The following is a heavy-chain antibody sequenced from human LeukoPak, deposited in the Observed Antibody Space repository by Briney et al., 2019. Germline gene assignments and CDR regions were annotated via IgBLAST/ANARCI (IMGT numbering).Heavy chain of an antibody. CDR1: GFTFSSYW. Sequence: PGGSLRLSCAASGFTFSSYWMHWVRQAPGKGLVWVSRINSNGRSTNYADSVKGRFTISRDNAKNTLYLQMNSLRAEDTAVYYCKKGGVLGWFNGFAPGGKGTLAPVP. CDR2: INSNGRST. D-gene: IGHD3-3*01. V-gene: IGHV3-74*01. J-gene: IGHJ5*02. CDR3: KKGGVLGWFNGFAP.